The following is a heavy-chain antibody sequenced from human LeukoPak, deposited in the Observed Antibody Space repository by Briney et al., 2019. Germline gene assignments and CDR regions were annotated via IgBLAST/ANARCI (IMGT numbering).Heavy chain of an antibody. J-gene: IGHJ4*02. Sequence: GGSLRLSCAASGFTFSSYAMHWVRQAPGKGLEWVAVISYDGSNKYYADSVKGRFTISRDNSKNTLYLQMNSLRAEDTAVYYCAKHLEDYYGSGSYYPLYYFDYWGQGTLVTVSS. D-gene: IGHD3-10*01. CDR3: AKHLEDYYGSGSYYPLYYFDY. V-gene: IGHV3-30-3*02. CDR1: GFTFSSYA. CDR2: ISYDGSNK.